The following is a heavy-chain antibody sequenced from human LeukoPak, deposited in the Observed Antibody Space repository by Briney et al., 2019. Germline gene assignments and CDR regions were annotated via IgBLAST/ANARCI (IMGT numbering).Heavy chain of an antibody. CDR1: GFTFSSYA. V-gene: IGHV3-9*01. CDR2: ITWNSNSI. J-gene: IGHJ4*02. CDR3: AKDIGGYIYGYYKY. D-gene: IGHD5-18*01. Sequence: GRSLRLSCAASGFTFSSYAMSWVRQAPGKGLEWVSGITWNSNSIVYADSVKGRFTISRDNAKRSLYLQMNSLRAEDTALYYCAKDIGGYIYGYYKYWGQGTLVTVSS.